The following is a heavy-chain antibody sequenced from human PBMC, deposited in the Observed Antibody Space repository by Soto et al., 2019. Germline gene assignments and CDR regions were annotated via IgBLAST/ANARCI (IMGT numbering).Heavy chain of an antibody. V-gene: IGHV4-39*01. J-gene: IGHJ4*02. CDR3: ARHQDSYYKDHFDY. Sequence: PSETLSLTCAVYGGSFSDYYWGWSRQPPGKGLEWIGSVYYSGITYYNPSLKSRVTISVDTPKNQFSLRLRSVTAADTAVYYCARHQDSYYKDHFDYWGQGALVTVSS. CDR1: GGSFSDYY. D-gene: IGHD3-10*01. CDR2: VYYSGIT.